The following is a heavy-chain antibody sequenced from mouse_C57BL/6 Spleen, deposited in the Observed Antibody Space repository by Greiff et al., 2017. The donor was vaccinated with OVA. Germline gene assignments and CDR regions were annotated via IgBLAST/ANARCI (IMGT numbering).Heavy chain of an antibody. CDR3: ARRGYYGSSYAMDY. V-gene: IGHV3-6*01. J-gene: IGHJ4*01. CDR1: GYSITSGYY. D-gene: IGHD1-1*01. CDR2: ISYDGSN. Sequence: EVQRVESGPGLVKPSQSLSLTCSVTGYSITSGYYWNWIRQFPGNKLEWMGYISYDGSNNYNPSLKNRISITRDTSKNQFFLKLNSVTTEDTATYYCARRGYYGSSYAMDYWGQGTSVTVSS.